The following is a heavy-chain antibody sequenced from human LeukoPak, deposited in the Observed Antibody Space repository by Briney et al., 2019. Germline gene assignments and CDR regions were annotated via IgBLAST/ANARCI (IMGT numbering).Heavy chain of an antibody. CDR2: ISGSGGST. Sequence: GGFLRLSCAASGFTFSSYAMSWVRQAPGKGLEWVSAISGSGGSTYYADSVKGRFTISRDNSKNTLYLQMNSLRAEDTAVYYCAKDDRGDSSSWYGYFDYWGQGTLVTVSS. V-gene: IGHV3-23*01. J-gene: IGHJ4*02. CDR3: AKDDRGDSSSWYGYFDY. CDR1: GFTFSSYA. D-gene: IGHD6-13*01.